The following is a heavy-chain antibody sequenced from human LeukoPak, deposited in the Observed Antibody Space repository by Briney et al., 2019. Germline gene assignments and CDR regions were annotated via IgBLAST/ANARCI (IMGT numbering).Heavy chain of an antibody. V-gene: IGHV1-2*02. CDR2: INPNSGGT. CDR3: ARGLYDSSDY. CDR1: GGTFSSYA. J-gene: IGHJ4*02. D-gene: IGHD3-22*01. Sequence: ASVKVSCMASGGTFSSYAISWVRQAPGQGLEWMGWINPNSGGTNYAQKFQGRVTMTRDTSISTAYMELSRLRSDDTAVYYCARGLYDSSDYWGQGTLVTVSS.